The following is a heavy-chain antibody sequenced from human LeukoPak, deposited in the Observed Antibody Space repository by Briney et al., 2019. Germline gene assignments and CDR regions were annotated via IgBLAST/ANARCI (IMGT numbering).Heavy chain of an antibody. V-gene: IGHV4-34*01. Sequence: SETLSLTCAVYGGSFSGYYWSWVRQPPGKGLEGIGEINHSGSTNYNPSLKSRVTISVDTSKNQFSLKLSSVTAADTAFYYCARSDLYGDYPPGNYWGQGTLVAVSS. CDR3: ARSDLYGDYPPGNY. J-gene: IGHJ4*02. CDR1: GGSFSGYY. D-gene: IGHD4-17*01. CDR2: INHSGST.